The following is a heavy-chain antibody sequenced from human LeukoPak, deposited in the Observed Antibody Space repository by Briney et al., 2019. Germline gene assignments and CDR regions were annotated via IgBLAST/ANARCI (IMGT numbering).Heavy chain of an antibody. D-gene: IGHD1-26*01. J-gene: IGHJ4*02. Sequence: PSDTLSLTRTVSSGFNKFSSYFWSWVPQPPAKGLGWIDSIYYTGSPYYNSSLKSRLTISVDTSKNQFSLNLTSVSASDTAVYYCAGERGPYYHYFDYWGQGTLVTVSS. CDR3: AGERGPYYHYFDY. V-gene: IGHV4-39*02. CDR2: IYYTGSP. CDR1: SGFNKFSSYF.